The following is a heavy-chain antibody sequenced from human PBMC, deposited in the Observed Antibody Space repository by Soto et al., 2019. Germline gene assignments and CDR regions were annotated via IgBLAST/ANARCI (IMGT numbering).Heavy chain of an antibody. CDR1: GYTFTSYD. V-gene: IGHV1-8*01. CDR2: MNPNSGNT. J-gene: IGHJ6*03. D-gene: IGHD1-20*01. Sequence: ASVKVSCKASGYTFTSYDINWVRQATGQGLEWMGWMNPNSGNTGYAQKFQGRVTMTRNTSISTAYMELSSLRSEDTAVYYCARRGYSWNGRYMDVWGKGTTVTVSS. CDR3: ARRGYSWNGRYMDV.